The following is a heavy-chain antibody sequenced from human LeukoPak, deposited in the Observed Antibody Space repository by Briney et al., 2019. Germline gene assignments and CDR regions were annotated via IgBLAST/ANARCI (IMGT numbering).Heavy chain of an antibody. CDR1: GGTFSSYA. D-gene: IGHD4-17*01. J-gene: IGHJ5*02. V-gene: IGHV1-69*06. CDR3: ASSHDCGDYVRWFDP. Sequence: ASVKVSCKASGGTFSSYAISRVRQAPGHGLEWMGGIIPIFGTANYAQKFQGRVTITADKSTSTAYMELSSLRSEDTAVYYCASSHDCGDYVRWFDPWGQGTLVTVSS. CDR2: IIPIFGTA.